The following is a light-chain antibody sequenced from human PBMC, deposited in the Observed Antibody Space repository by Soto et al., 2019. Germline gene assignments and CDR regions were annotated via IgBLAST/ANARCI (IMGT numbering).Light chain of an antibody. CDR1: QSVRSN. CDR2: GAS. Sequence: EIVMTQSPATLSVSPGESATLSCRASQSVRSNLAWYQQKPGQAPRLLIYGASTRATGIPARFSGSGSGTEVTLTISGLQSEDFAVYYCHQYHMWHPLIFGGGTKVEIK. J-gene: IGKJ4*01. CDR3: HQYHMWHPLI. V-gene: IGKV3-15*01.